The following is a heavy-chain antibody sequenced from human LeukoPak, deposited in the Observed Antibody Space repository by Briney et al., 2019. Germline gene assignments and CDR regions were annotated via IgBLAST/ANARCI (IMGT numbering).Heavy chain of an antibody. CDR1: GGSISGYY. V-gene: IGHV4-34*01. Sequence: PSETLSLTCTVSGGSISGYYWSWIRQPPGKGLEWIGEINLSGSTNYNPSLESRVTVSIDTSKNQFSLKLNSVTAADTAVYYCARLPLTYDGFWSGYYEPYYFDSWGQGTLVTVSS. D-gene: IGHD3-3*01. CDR3: ARLPLTYDGFWSGYYEPYYFDS. CDR2: INLSGST. J-gene: IGHJ4*02.